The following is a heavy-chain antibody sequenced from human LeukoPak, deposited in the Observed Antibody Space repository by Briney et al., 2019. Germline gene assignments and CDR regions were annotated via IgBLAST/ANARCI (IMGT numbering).Heavy chain of an antibody. CDR3: ARDSGDP. CDR2: INPSGGST. D-gene: IGHD3-10*01. J-gene: IGHJ5*02. Sequence: ASVKVSCKASGYIFTDYYIHWVRQAPGQGLEWMGIINPSGGSTSYAQKFQGRVTMTRDMSTSTVYMELSSLRSEDTAVYYCARDSGDPWGQGTLVTVSS. CDR1: GYIFTDYY. V-gene: IGHV1-46*01.